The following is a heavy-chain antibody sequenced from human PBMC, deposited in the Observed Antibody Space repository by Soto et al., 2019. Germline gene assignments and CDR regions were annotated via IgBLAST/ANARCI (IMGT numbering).Heavy chain of an antibody. Sequence: ASVKFSCKASGYTFTGYYMHWVRQAPGQGLEWMGWINPNSGGTNYAQKFQGWVTMTRDTSISTAYMELSRLRSDDTAVYYCARDRGSGYCTNGVCYDAFDIWGQGTMVTVSS. V-gene: IGHV1-2*04. CDR2: INPNSGGT. J-gene: IGHJ3*02. CDR3: ARDRGSGYCTNGVCYDAFDI. CDR1: GYTFTGYY. D-gene: IGHD2-8*01.